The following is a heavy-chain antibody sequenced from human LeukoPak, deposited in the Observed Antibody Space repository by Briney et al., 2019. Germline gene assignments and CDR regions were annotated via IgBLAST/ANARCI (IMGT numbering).Heavy chain of an antibody. V-gene: IGHV4-34*01. J-gene: IGHJ4*02. CDR1: GGSFSGYY. CDR2: INHSGST. CDR3: ARARVLRLLEWLSIRSGFDY. D-gene: IGHD3-3*01. Sequence: SETLSLTCAIYGGSFSGYYWSWIRQPPGKGLEWIGEINHSGSTNYNPSLKSRVTISVDTSKNQFSLKLSSVTAADTAVYYCARARVLRLLEWLSIRSGFDYWGQGTLVTVSS.